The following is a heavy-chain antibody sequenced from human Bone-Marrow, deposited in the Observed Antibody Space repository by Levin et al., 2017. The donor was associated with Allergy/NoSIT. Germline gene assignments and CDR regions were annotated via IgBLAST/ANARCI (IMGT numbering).Heavy chain of an antibody. J-gene: IGHJ6*02. CDR2: IKSKTDGGTA. D-gene: IGHD6-13*01. Sequence: TGGSLRLSCAASGFTFSDAWMTWVRQAPGKGLEWVGRIKSKTDGGTADYAAPVKGRFTISRDDSQSTLFLQMNSLKSDDTAVYHCTTEPDAAVAQFYGLDVWGPGTTVMVSS. CDR1: GFTFSDAW. V-gene: IGHV3-15*01. CDR3: TTEPDAAVAQFYGLDV.